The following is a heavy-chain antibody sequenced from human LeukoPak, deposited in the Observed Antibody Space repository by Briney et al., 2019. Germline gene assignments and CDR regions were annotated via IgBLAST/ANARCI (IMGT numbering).Heavy chain of an antibody. V-gene: IGHV4-59*12. J-gene: IGHJ4*02. CDR1: GGSISSYY. CDR2: IYYSGST. Sequence: PSETLSLTCTVSGGSISSYYWSWIRQPPGKGLEWIGYIYYSGSTNYNPSLKSRVTISVDTSKNQFSLKLSSVTAADTAVYYCARDADDYWGQGTLVTVSS. CDR3: ARDADDY.